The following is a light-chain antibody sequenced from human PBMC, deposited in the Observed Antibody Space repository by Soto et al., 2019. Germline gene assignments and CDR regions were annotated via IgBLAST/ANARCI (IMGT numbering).Light chain of an antibody. CDR3: QQFDSLPLS. CDR1: QDISNY. V-gene: IGKV1-33*01. J-gene: IGKJ3*01. Sequence: IQMTQSPSSLSASVGDRVTITCQASQDISNYLNWYQQKPGKAPKLLIYDASNLEAGVPSRFSGSGSGTEFTFTISNLQPEDIATYYCQQFDSLPLSFGPGTKVDIK. CDR2: DAS.